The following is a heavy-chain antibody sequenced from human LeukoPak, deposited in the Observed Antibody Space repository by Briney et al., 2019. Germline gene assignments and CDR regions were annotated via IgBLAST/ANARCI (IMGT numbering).Heavy chain of an antibody. J-gene: IGHJ4*02. CDR3: AKDGNDYGDYGSDY. Sequence: GGSLRLSCAASGFTVRSYAMSWVRQAPGKGREWVSTLRGSGAGTSYADSVKGRFTTSRDNSKNTVYRQMNSLRAEDTAVYYCAKDGNDYGDYGSDYWGQGTLVTVSS. CDR1: GFTVRSYA. D-gene: IGHD4-17*01. V-gene: IGHV3-23*01. CDR2: LRGSGAGT.